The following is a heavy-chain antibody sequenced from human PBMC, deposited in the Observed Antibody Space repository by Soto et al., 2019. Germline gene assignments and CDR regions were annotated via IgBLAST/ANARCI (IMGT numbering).Heavy chain of an antibody. CDR2: TIPIFGTA. Sequence: GASVKVSCKASGGTFSSYAISWVRQAPGQGLEWMGGTIPIFGTANYAQKFQGRVTITADESTSTAYMELSSLRSEDTAVYYRARDDGYKRRAHFDYWGQGTLVTVSS. J-gene: IGHJ4*02. CDR1: GGTFSSYA. CDR3: ARDDGYKRRAHFDY. V-gene: IGHV1-69*13. D-gene: IGHD5-12*01.